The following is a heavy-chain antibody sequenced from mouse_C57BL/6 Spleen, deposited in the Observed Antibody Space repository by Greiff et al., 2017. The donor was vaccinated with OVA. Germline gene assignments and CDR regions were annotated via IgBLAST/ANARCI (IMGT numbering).Heavy chain of an antibody. D-gene: IGHD1-1*01. CDR3: ARSTVVAPGYYFDY. CDR1: GYAFSSSW. Sequence: VQLQQSGPELVKPGASVKISCKASGYAFSSSWMNWVKQRPGKGLEWIGRIYPGDGDTNYNGKFKGKATLTADKSSSTAYMQLSSLTSEDSAVYFCARSTVVAPGYYFDYWGQGTTLTVSS. V-gene: IGHV1-82*01. J-gene: IGHJ2*01. CDR2: IYPGDGDT.